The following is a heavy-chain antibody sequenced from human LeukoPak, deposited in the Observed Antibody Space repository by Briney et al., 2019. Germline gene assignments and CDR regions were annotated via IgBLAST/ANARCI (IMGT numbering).Heavy chain of an antibody. CDR1: GYTFTSYG. J-gene: IGHJ5*02. Sequence: ASVKVSCKASGYTFTSYGISWVRQAPGQGLEWMGWISAYNGNTNYAQKLQGRVTMTTDTSTSTAYMELRSLRSDDTAVYYCAREIAVAGTLLAWFDPWGQGTLVTVSS. CDR2: ISAYNGNT. V-gene: IGHV1-18*01. D-gene: IGHD6-19*01. CDR3: AREIAVAGTLLAWFDP.